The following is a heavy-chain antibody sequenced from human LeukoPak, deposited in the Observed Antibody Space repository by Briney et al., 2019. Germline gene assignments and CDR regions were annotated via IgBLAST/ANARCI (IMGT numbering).Heavy chain of an antibody. CDR2: ISGSGGST. J-gene: IGHJ4*02. CDR3: VRDSSILRGPLVTYYFDF. D-gene: IGHD3-10*01. V-gene: IGHV3-23*01. CDR1: GFTFSIYD. Sequence: GGSLRLSCAASGFTFSIYDMSWVRQAPGKGLEWVSAISGSGGSTYYADSVKGRFTISRDNSKNTLYLQMNSLRVGDTAVYYCVRDSSILRGPLVTYYFDFWGQGTLVTVSS.